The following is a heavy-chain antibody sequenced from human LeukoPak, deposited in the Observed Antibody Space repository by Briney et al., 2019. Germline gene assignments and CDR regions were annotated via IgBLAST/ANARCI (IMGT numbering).Heavy chain of an antibody. CDR3: ARGDWLPLPYAFDH. CDR1: GFAFSSYW. Sequence: GGSLRLSCAASGFAFSSYWMSWVRQAPGKGLEWVANIKQDGSEKYYVDSVRGRFTISRDNAKNSLYLQMNSLRAEDTAVYYCARGDWLPLPYAFDHWGQGTLVTVSS. CDR2: IKQDGSEK. J-gene: IGHJ4*02. V-gene: IGHV3-7*01. D-gene: IGHD5-12*01.